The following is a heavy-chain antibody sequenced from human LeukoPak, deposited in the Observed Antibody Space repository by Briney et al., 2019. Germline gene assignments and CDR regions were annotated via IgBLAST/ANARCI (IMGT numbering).Heavy chain of an antibody. Sequence: GESLKISCKGSGYSFTTYWIAWVRQMPGKGLEWMGIIYPGDSDLRYSPSFQGQFTISADKSISPAYLQWSSLKASDTAMYYCAGAGAGTAVDSWGQGTLVTVGS. D-gene: IGHD6-13*01. CDR1: GYSFTTYW. J-gene: IGHJ4*02. V-gene: IGHV5-51*01. CDR2: IYPGDSDL. CDR3: AGAGAGTAVDS.